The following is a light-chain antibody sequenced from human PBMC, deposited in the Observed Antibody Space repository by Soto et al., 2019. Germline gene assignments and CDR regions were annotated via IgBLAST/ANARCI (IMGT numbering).Light chain of an antibody. CDR3: QQYGSSGT. Sequence: ENVFTQSPGTLSLSPGEGATLSCRASPSVRSRSVAWYQQRPGQAPRLLIYGASNRATGIPDRFSGSGSRTDFTLTISRLEPEDSAVYYCQQYGSSGTFGQGTRLEI. CDR2: GAS. CDR1: PSVRSRS. V-gene: IGKV3-20*01. J-gene: IGKJ5*01.